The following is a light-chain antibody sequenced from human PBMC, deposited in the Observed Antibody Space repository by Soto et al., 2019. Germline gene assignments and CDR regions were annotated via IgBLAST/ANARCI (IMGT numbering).Light chain of an antibody. CDR1: QRVSSSY. V-gene: IGKV3-20*01. J-gene: IGKJ2*01. CDR2: GAS. Sequence: ELVLTQSPGTLSLSPGERATLSCRASQRVSSSYLAWYQQKPGQAPRLLIYGASSRATGIPDRFSGSGSGTDFTLTISRLEPADCAVYYCQQYGSSLYTFGQGTQLEIK. CDR3: QQYGSSLYT.